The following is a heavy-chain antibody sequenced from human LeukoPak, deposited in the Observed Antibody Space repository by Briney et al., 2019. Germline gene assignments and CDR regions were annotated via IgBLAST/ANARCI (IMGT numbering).Heavy chain of an antibody. D-gene: IGHD3-10*01. CDR1: GGSISSYY. J-gene: IGHJ6*02. Sequence: SETLSLTCTVSGGSISSYYWSWIRQPAGKGLEWIGRIYTSGSTNYNPSLKSRVTMSVDTSKNQFSLKLSSVTAADTAVYYCARTMVRGVIIPTPYYYYGMDVWGQGTTVTVSS. CDR2: IYTSGST. CDR3: ARTMVRGVIIPTPYYYYGMDV. V-gene: IGHV4-4*07.